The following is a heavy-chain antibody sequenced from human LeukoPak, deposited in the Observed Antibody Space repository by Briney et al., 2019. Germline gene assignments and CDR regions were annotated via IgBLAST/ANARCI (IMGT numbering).Heavy chain of an antibody. CDR2: ISYDGSNK. J-gene: IGHJ4*02. CDR3: ASGLDY. V-gene: IGHV3-30-3*01. Sequence: QTGASLRLSCAASGFTFSSYAMHWVRQAPGKGLEWVAVISYDGSNKYYADSVKGRFTISRDNSKNTLYLQMNSLRAEDTAVYYCASGLDYWGQGTLVTVSS. CDR1: GFTFSSYA.